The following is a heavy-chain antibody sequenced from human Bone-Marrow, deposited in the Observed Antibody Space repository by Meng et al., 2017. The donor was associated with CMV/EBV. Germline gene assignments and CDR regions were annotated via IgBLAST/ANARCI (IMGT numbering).Heavy chain of an antibody. CDR3: AQDIVVVPAAMLYYYGMDV. V-gene: IGHV6-1*01. D-gene: IGHD2-2*01. CDR2: TYYRSKWYN. Sequence: SQTLSLTCAISGDSVSSNSAAWNWIRQSPSRGLEWLGRTYYRSKWYNDYAVSVKSRITINPDTSKNQFSLQLNSVTPEDTAVYYCAQDIVVVPAAMLYYYGMDVWGQGTTVTVSS. CDR1: GDSVSSNSAA. J-gene: IGHJ6*02.